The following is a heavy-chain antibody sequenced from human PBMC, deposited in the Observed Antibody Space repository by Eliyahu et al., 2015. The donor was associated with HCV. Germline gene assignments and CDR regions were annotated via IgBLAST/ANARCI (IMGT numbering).Heavy chain of an antibody. V-gene: IGHV4-30-4*08. Sequence: QVQLQESGPGLVKPSQTLSLTCTVSGXSIXXADYNWSWXRQPPGKGLEWIAYIHYSGRAYYNPSLKSRVTISFATSKNLFSLTLSSVTAADTAVYYCAKHHSDGDANYLDHWGQGTLVTVSA. CDR3: AKHHSDGDANYLDH. J-gene: IGHJ4*02. D-gene: IGHD2-21*01. CDR2: IHYSGRA. CDR1: GXSIXXADYN.